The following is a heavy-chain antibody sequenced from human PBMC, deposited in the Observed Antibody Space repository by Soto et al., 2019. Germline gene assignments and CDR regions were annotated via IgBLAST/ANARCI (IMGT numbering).Heavy chain of an antibody. CDR1: GGSFSGYY. CDR2: INHSGST. V-gene: IGHV4-34*01. J-gene: IGHJ5*02. D-gene: IGHD3-10*01. CDR3: ARSPTIRGVGRFDP. Sequence: QVQLQQWGAGLLKPSETLSLTCAVYGGSFSGYYWSWIRQPPGKGLEWIGEINHSGSTNYNPSLKSRGTISVDTCKNQCSLRLSSVTAADTAVYYCARSPTIRGVGRFDPWGQGSLVTVSS.